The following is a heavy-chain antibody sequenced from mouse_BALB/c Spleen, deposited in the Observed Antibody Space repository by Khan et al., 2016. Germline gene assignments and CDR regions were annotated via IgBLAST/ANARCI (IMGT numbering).Heavy chain of an antibody. Sequence: MQLEESGGGLVQPGGSLKLSCAASGFDFSRYWMSWVRQAPGKGLEWIGEINPDSSTINYTPSLKDKFIISRDNAKNTLYLQMSKVRSEDTALYYCARLYYYGCSDYWGQGTTLTVSS. V-gene: IGHV4-1*02. D-gene: IGHD1-1*01. CDR3: ARLYYYGCSDY. CDR1: GFDFSRYW. J-gene: IGHJ2*01. CDR2: INPDSSTI.